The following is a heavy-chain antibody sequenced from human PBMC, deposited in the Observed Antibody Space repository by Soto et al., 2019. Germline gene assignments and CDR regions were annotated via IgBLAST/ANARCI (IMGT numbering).Heavy chain of an antibody. CDR3: ARAVYCTTANCWDDFHYYNIDV. CDR1: GDSITHTYW. D-gene: IGHD2-2*01. Sequence: QVQLQQSGPGLVKPSGTLSLTCFVSGDSITHTYWWSWVRQAPEKGLEWIGELYHTGGRSYIPSLRGRITPSVDTSKNQFSLKLTSVTAADTAVYYCARAVYCTTANCWDDFHYYNIDVWGQGTAVTFSS. CDR2: LYHTGGR. J-gene: IGHJ6*02. V-gene: IGHV4-4*02.